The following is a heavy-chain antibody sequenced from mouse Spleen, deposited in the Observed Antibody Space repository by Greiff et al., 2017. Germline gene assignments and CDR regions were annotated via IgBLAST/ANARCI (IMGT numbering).Heavy chain of an antibody. J-gene: IGHJ2*01. V-gene: IGHV1S81*02. CDR3: TRGGLTGTYYFDY. CDR2: INPRNGGT. CDR1: GYTFTSYY. D-gene: IGHD4-1*01. Sequence: QVQLKESGAELVKPGASVKLSCKASGYTFTSYYMYWVKQRPGQGLEWIGEINPRNGGTNFNEKFKSKATLTVDKSSSTAYMQLSSLTSEDSAVYYCTRGGLTGTYYFDYWGQGTTLTVSS.